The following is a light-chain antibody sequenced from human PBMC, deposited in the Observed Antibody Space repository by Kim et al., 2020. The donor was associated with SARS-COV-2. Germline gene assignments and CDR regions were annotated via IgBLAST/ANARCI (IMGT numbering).Light chain of an antibody. Sequence: AAVGDRVTNACQVSEDISNYLNWYQQKPGKAPKLLIYDAANLETGVPSRFSGSGSGTDFTFTISSLQPEVIATYYCQQYDNLPLTFGGGTKLEI. V-gene: IGKV1-33*01. CDR3: QQYDNLPLT. CDR2: DAA. J-gene: IGKJ4*01. CDR1: EDISNY.